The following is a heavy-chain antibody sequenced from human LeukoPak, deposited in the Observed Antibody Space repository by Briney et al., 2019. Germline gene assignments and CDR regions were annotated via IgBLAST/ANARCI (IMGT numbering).Heavy chain of an antibody. Sequence: SETLSLTCTVSGGSISSSSYYWVWIRQPPGKGLEWIGSIYYSGSTYYNPSLKSRVTISVDTSKNQFSLKLSSVTAADTAVYYCARLSGSYFPHWGQGTLVTVSS. CDR1: GGSISSSSYY. J-gene: IGHJ1*01. V-gene: IGHV4-39*01. CDR2: IYYSGST. CDR3: ARLSGSYFPH. D-gene: IGHD1-26*01.